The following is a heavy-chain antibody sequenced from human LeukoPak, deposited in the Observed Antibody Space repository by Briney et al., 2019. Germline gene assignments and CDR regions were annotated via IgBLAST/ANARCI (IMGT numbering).Heavy chain of an antibody. V-gene: IGHV4-39*01. Sequence: SETLSLTCTVSGGSISSRSHYWGWIRQPPGKGLEWIGSIYYSGSTYYNPALKSRVTVSVDTSKNQFSLKLSSVTAADTAVYYCARIFGYSYGYNDYWGQGTTVAVSS. CDR3: ARIFGYSYGYNDY. CDR1: GGSISSRSHY. J-gene: IGHJ4*02. CDR2: IYYSGST. D-gene: IGHD5-18*01.